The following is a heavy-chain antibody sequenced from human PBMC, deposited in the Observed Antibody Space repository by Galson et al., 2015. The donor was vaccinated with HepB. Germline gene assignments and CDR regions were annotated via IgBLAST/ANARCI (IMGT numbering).Heavy chain of an antibody. CDR3: AREGFSRDGYNFFDY. D-gene: IGHD5-24*01. V-gene: IGHV1-69*06. J-gene: IGHJ4*02. CDR2: IISIFGTA. CDR1: GGTFSSYA. Sequence: SVKVSCKASGGTFSSYAISWVRQAPGQGLEWMGGIISIFGTANYAQKFQGRVTISADKSTSTAYMELSSLRFEDTAVYFCAREGFSRDGYNFFDYWGQGTLVTVSS.